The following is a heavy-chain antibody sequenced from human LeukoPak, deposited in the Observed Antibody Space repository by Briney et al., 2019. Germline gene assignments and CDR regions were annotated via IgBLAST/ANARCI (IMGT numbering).Heavy chain of an antibody. CDR1: GGSLSSGTYY. D-gene: IGHD1-1*01. J-gene: IGHJ5*02. CDR2: IYTSGST. V-gene: IGHV4-61*02. CDR3: ARARYNWNDGGWFDP. Sequence: PSETLSLTCTVSGGSLSSGTYYWGWIRQPAGKGLEWIGRIYTSGSTNYNPSLKSRVTISVDTSENLFSLMLSSVTAADTAVYYCARARYNWNDGGWFDPWGQGTLITVSS.